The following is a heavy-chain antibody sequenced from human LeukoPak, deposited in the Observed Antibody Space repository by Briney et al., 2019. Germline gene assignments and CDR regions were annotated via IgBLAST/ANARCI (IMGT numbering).Heavy chain of an antibody. CDR3: ARDPYVWGSYLVY. V-gene: IGHV3-21*01. Sequence: GGSLRLSCAASGFTFSSYSMNWVRQAPGKGLEWVSSISSSSSYIYYADSVKGRFTISRDNAKNSLYLQMNSLRAEDTAVYYCARDPYVWGSYLVYWGQGTLSPSPQ. CDR2: ISSSSSYI. CDR1: GFTFSSYS. J-gene: IGHJ4*02. D-gene: IGHD3-16*02.